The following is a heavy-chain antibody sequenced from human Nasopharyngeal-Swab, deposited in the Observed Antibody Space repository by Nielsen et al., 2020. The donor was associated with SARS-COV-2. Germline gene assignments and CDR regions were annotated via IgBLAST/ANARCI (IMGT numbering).Heavy chain of an antibody. V-gene: IGHV3-30*18. D-gene: IGHD1-26*01. Sequence: GGSLRLSCAASGLTFSSYGMHWVRQAPGKGLEWVAVISYDGSNKYYADSAKGRFTISRDNSKNTLYLQMNSLRAEDTAVYYCAKRAVQWELPISYFDYWGQGTLVTVSS. CDR3: AKRAVQWELPISYFDY. CDR2: ISYDGSNK. CDR1: GLTFSSYG. J-gene: IGHJ4*02.